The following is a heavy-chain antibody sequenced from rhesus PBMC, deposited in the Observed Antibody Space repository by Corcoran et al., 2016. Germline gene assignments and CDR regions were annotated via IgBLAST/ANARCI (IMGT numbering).Heavy chain of an antibody. V-gene: IGHV1-111*02. D-gene: IGHD2-27*01. CDR2: VYPEDGDA. Sequence: EVQLVQSGAEVKKPGASVKISCKASGYTFTDYYLHWVRQAPGKGLEWMGGVYPEDGDATHDPKFHDRVTITADTSTDTAYMELSSLRSEDTAVYYCATGGIGIDYWGQGVLVTVSS. CDR1: GYTFTDYY. CDR3: ATGGIGIDY. J-gene: IGHJ4*01.